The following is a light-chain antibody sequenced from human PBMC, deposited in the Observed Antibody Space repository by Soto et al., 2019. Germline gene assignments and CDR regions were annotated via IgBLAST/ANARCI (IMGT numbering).Light chain of an antibody. J-gene: IGLJ2*01. CDR2: DVS. CDR3: SSYTGSSTYVV. CDR1: SSDVGGYNY. V-gene: IGLV2-14*01. Sequence: ALTQPASVSGSPGQSITISCTGTSSDVGGYNYVSWYQQHPGKAPKLMIYDVSNRPSGVSNRFSGSKSGNTASLTISGLQAEDEADYYCSSYTGSSTYVVFGGGTKLTVL.